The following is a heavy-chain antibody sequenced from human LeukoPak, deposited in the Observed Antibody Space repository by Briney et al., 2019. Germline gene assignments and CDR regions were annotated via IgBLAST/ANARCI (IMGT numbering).Heavy chain of an antibody. CDR2: IIPILGIA. CDR1: GGTFSSYA. Sequence: ASVKVSCKASGGTFSSYAISWVRQAPGQGLEWMGGIIPILGIANYAQKFQGRVTITADKSTSAAYMELSSLRSEDTAVYYCARDPLRLTESWFDPWGQGTLVTVSS. CDR3: ARDPLRLTESWFDP. D-gene: IGHD6-19*01. J-gene: IGHJ5*02. V-gene: IGHV1-69*10.